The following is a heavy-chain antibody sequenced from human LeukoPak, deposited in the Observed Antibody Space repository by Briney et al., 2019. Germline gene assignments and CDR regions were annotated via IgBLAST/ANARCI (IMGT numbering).Heavy chain of an antibody. J-gene: IGHJ4*02. CDR3: ARYGDRGFDF. Sequence: PGGSLRLSCAASGFIFSSYEMMWVRQAPGKGLEWVSYISSSGRTIYYADSVKGRFIISRDNAKNSLYLQMNSLRAEDTAVYYCARYGDRGFDFWGQGTRVTVSS. D-gene: IGHD4-17*01. CDR1: GFIFSSYE. CDR2: ISSSGRTI. V-gene: IGHV3-48*03.